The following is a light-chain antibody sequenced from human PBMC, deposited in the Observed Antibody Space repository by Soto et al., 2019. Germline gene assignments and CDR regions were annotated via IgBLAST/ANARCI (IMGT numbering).Light chain of an antibody. CDR2: EVS. CDR1: NSDVGGYNY. Sequence: QSALTQPASVSGSPGQSITISCTGTNSDVGGYNYVSWYQQRPSKAPKLIISEVSARPSGVSNRFSGSKSGNTASLTISGLQAEDAADYFCSSYTSRSTLVFGVGTKVTFL. CDR3: SSYTSRSTLV. V-gene: IGLV2-14*01. J-gene: IGLJ3*02.